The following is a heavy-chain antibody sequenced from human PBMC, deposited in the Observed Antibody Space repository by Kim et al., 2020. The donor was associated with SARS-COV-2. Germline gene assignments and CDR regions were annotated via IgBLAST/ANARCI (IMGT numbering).Heavy chain of an antibody. CDR3: ADPPKSLF. J-gene: IGHJ4*02. CDR2: ITGGSHGI. V-gene: IGHV3-23*01. CDR1: GFTFSTYS. Sequence: GGSLRLSCAASGFTFSTYSMSWVRQAPGQGLEWVSTITGGSHGIHYADSVRGRFTISRDNSNNLLFLQMDSLRPDDTAIYYCADPPKSLFWGQGTLVTVS.